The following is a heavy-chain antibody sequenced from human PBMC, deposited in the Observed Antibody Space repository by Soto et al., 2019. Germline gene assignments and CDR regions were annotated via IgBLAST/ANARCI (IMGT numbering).Heavy chain of an antibody. CDR1: GGSVSSGSYY. D-gene: IGHD1-1*01. V-gene: IGHV4-61*01. CDR3: ARNAAGRGTTGTVKDY. Sequence: QVQLQESGPGLVKPSETLSLTCTVSGGSVSSGSYYWSWIRQPPGKGLEWIGYIYYSGSTNYNPSLKTRVPITADTSKNQFSLKLSSVTAADTAVYYCARNAAGRGTTGTVKDYWGQGTLVTVSS. J-gene: IGHJ4*02. CDR2: IYYSGST.